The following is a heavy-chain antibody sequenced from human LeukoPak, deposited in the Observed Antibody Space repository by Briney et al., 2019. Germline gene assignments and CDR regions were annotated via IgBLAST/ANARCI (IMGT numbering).Heavy chain of an antibody. Sequence: GASVKVSCKASGGTFSSYAISWVRQAPGQGLEWMGGIIPIFGTANYAQKFQGRVTITADESTSTAYMELSSLRSEDTAVYYCAKDFRRGGPFDYWGQGTLVTVSS. CDR3: AKDFRRGGPFDY. CDR1: GGTFSSYA. CDR2: IIPIFGTA. V-gene: IGHV1-69*13. D-gene: IGHD3-16*01. J-gene: IGHJ4*02.